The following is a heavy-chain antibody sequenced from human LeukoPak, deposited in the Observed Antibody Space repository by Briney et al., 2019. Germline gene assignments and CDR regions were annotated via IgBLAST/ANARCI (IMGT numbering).Heavy chain of an antibody. D-gene: IGHD1-26*01. CDR2: INHSGST. CDR1: GGSFSGYY. Sequence: SETLSLTCAVYGGSFSGYYWSWIRQPPGKGLGWIGEINHSGSTNYNPSLKSRVTISVDTSKNQFSLKLSSVTAADTAVYYCARGAVRTYSYWGQGTLVTVSS. J-gene: IGHJ4*02. CDR3: ARGAVRTYSY. V-gene: IGHV4-34*01.